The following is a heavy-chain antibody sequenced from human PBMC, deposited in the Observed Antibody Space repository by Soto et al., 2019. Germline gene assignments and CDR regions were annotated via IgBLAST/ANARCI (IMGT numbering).Heavy chain of an antibody. J-gene: IGHJ4*02. D-gene: IGHD3-3*01. Sequence: SETLSLTCTVSGGSVSSGSYYWSWIRQPPGKGLEWIGYIYYSGSTNYNPSLKSRVTISVDTSKNQFSLKLSSVTAADTAVYYCARETVFGVVITAFDYWGQGTLVTVSS. CDR3: ARETVFGVVITAFDY. CDR1: GGSVSSGSYY. CDR2: IYYSGST. V-gene: IGHV4-61*01.